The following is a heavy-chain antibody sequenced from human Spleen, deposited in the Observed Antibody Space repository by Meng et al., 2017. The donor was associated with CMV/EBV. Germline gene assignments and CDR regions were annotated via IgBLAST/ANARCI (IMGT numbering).Heavy chain of an antibody. D-gene: IGHD2-2*01. V-gene: IGHV4-34*01. J-gene: IGHJ5*02. CDR2: SSSSGST. CDR3: ARENCSSTSCFNWFDP. CDR1: GGCYSGYD. Sequence: GGCYSGYDWYWIRQPPGKGLEWIGESSSSGSTNYSPYIKSRVAISADTSKNQFSMNLRSVTAAETAVYYGARENCSSTSCFNWFDPWGQGTLVTVSS.